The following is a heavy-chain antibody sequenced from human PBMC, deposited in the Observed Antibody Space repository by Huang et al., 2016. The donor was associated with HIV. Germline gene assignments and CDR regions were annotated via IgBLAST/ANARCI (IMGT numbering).Heavy chain of an antibody. CDR3: VRSTSGYYYRTDY. J-gene: IGHJ4*02. Sequence: VKKPGESLKISCKGSGFSFTNYWIGWVRQMPGKGLEWMGIIYPGDSYTKYSPSFQGQVTISADKSISTAYLQWSSLKASDTAMYYCVRSTSGYYYRTDYWGQGTLVTVSS. V-gene: IGHV5-51*01. CDR2: IYPGDSYT. D-gene: IGHD3-22*01. CDR1: GFSFTNYW.